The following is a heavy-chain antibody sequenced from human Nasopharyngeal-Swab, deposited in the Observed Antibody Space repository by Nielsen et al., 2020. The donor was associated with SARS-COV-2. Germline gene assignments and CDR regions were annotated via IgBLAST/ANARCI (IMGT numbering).Heavy chain of an antibody. Sequence: GESLKISCAASGFTFSSYAMSWVRQAPGKGLEWVSAISGRGGSTYYADSVKGRFTISRDNSKNTLYLQMNSLRAEDTAVYYCAKDPGGPYYYYGMDVWGQVTTVTVSS. CDR2: ISGRGGST. J-gene: IGHJ6*02. D-gene: IGHD3-10*01. CDR3: AKDPGGPYYYYGMDV. V-gene: IGHV3-23*01. CDR1: GFTFSSYA.